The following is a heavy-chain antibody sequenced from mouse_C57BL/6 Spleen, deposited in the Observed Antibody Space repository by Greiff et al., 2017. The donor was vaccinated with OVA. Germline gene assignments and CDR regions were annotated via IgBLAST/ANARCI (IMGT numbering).Heavy chain of an antibody. CDR3: ARRAYGGYFDY. CDR1: GYTFTSYW. D-gene: IGHD1-1*01. V-gene: IGHV1-55*01. CDR2: IYPGSGST. J-gene: IGHJ2*01. Sequence: QVQLQQPGAELVKPGASVKMSCKASGYTFTSYWITWVKQRPGQGLEWIGDIYPGSGSTNYNEKFKGKATLTVDTSSRAAYMQLSSLTSEYSAVYYCARRAYGGYFDYWGQGTTLTVSS.